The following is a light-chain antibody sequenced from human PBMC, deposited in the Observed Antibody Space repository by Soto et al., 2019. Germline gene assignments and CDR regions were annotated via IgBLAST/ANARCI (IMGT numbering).Light chain of an antibody. CDR2: SNN. CDR3: AAWDDSLSGNV. V-gene: IGLV1-44*01. Sequence: QSVLTQPPSASGTPGQRVTISCSGSSSNIGTNTVNWYQHVPGTAPKLLIYSNNQRPSGVPDRFSGSKSGTSASLAISGLQSEDEADYYCAAWDDSLSGNVXGSGTKVTVL. J-gene: IGLJ1*01. CDR1: SSNIGTNT.